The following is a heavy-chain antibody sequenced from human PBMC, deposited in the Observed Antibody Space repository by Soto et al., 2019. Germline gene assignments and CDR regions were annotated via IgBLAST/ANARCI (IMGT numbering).Heavy chain of an antibody. J-gene: IGHJ4*02. CDR1: GDTFTFYS. D-gene: IGHD3-10*01. CDR3: ASSYGSGYPAFDY. CDR2: INPILSMS. Sequence: QVQLVQSGAEVKKPGSSVRVSCKDSGDTFTFYSINWVRQAPGLGLEWMGRINPILSMSNYAQRFQGRVTMTADKSTSTAYMELSSLRSEDTAMYYCASSYGSGYPAFDYWGQGAVVTVSS. V-gene: IGHV1-69*02.